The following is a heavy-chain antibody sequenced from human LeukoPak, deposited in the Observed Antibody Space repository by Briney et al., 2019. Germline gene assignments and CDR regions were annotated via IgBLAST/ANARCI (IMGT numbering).Heavy chain of an antibody. CDR3: ARGSDIVVVPAAIRDNWFDP. CDR2: IYHSGST. V-gene: IGHV4-30-2*01. CDR1: GGSISSGGYY. D-gene: IGHD2-2*02. Sequence: SQTLSLTCTVSGGSISSGGYYWSWIRQPPGKGLEWIGYIYHSGSTYYNPSLKSRVTISVDRSKNQFSLKLSSVTAADTAVYYCARGSDIVVVPAAIRDNWFDPWGQGTLVTVSS. J-gene: IGHJ5*02.